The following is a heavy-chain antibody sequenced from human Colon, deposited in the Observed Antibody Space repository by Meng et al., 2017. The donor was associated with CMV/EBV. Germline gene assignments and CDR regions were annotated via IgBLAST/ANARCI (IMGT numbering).Heavy chain of an antibody. CDR1: GFIFSHYE. CDR2: ISVAGGTI. Sequence: GESLKISCAGSGFIFSHYEMNWVRLAPGKGLEWLSYISVAGGTIHYADSVKGRFTASRDNAKNLLYLQLDNLRAEDTAVYYCAREYSSSSGDCFDYWGQGTLVTVSS. J-gene: IGHJ4*02. CDR3: AREYSSSSGDCFDY. D-gene: IGHD6-6*01. V-gene: IGHV3-48*03.